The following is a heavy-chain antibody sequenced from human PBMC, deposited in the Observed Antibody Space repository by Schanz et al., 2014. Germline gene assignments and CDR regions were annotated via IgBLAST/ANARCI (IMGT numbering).Heavy chain of an antibody. J-gene: IGHJ4*02. D-gene: IGHD2-2*01. CDR3: AKDSTHIDIVLVPTAIDY. Sequence: EVRLVESGGGLVQPGGSLRLSCEASGFDFNSYSMNWVRQVPGKGLEWLSYIATSSSTRHYADSVKGRVTVSRDNARNSLYLHMNTLGAEDTAVYYCAKDSTHIDIVLVPTAIDYWGQGTLVTVSS. V-gene: IGHV3-48*01. CDR1: GFDFNSYS. CDR2: IATSSSTR.